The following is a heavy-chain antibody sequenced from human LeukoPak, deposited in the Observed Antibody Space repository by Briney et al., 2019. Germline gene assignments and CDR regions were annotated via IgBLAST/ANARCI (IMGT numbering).Heavy chain of an antibody. V-gene: IGHV3-23*01. CDR3: AKDRDSSSWYLGSCFGDY. D-gene: IGHD6-13*01. J-gene: IGHJ4*02. Sequence: GGSLRLSCAASGFTLSSYALSWVRQAPGKGLEWVSGISGSGGSTHYADSVKGRFTISRDNSKNTVYLEMNSLRAEDTAVYYCAKDRDSSSWYLGSCFGDYWGQGTLVTVSS. CDR2: ISGSGGST. CDR1: GFTLSSYA.